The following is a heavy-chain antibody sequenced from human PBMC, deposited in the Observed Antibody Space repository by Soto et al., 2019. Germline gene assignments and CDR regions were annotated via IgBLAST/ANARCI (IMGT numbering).Heavy chain of an antibody. Sequence: SETLSLTCTVSGGSISSSSYYWGWICQPPGKGLEWIGSIYYSGSTYYNPSLKSRVTISVDTSKNQFSLKLSSVTAADTAVYYCARTVTYYYDSSGYYYVGYFDYWGQGTLVTVSS. CDR3: ARTVTYYYDSSGYYYVGYFDY. CDR2: IYYSGST. J-gene: IGHJ4*02. V-gene: IGHV4-39*01. D-gene: IGHD3-22*01. CDR1: GGSISSSSYY.